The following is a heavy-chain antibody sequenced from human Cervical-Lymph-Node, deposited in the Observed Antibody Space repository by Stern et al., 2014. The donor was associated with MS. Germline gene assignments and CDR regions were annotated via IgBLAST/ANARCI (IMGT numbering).Heavy chain of an antibody. Sequence: VQLVESGGGVVQPGRSLRLSCAASGFVFRRYALHWVRQAPGKGLELLALIAYEGRDKYYTDSVKGRFTVSRDNSNNTVDLEMNSLRLEDTAVYYCAKGGSGSYLDWGKGSLVTVSS. V-gene: IGHV3-30*04. J-gene: IGHJ4*02. D-gene: IGHD1-26*01. CDR1: GFVFRRYA. CDR3: AKGGSGSYLD. CDR2: IAYEGRDK.